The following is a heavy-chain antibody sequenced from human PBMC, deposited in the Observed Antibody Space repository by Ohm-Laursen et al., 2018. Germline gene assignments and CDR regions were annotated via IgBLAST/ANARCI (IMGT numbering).Heavy chain of an antibody. Sequence: SLRLSCAASGFTFSSYGMHWVRQAPGKGLERVAVISYDVSNKYYADSVKGRFTISRDNSKNTLYLQMNSLRAEDTAVYYCTKDRQLYPHNWFDPWGQGTLVTVSS. CDR1: GFTFSSYG. J-gene: IGHJ5*02. V-gene: IGHV3-30*18. CDR3: TKDRQLYPHNWFDP. CDR2: ISYDVSNK. D-gene: IGHD6-6*01.